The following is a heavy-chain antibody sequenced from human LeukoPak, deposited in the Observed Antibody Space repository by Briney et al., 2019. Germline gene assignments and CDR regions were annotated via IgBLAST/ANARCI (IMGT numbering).Heavy chain of an antibody. CDR3: ARLSVAIDAFDI. V-gene: IGHV1-46*01. Sequence: GASVKVSCKASGYTFTSYYMHWVRQAPGQGLEWMGIINPSGGSTSYAQKFQGRVTMTRDTSISTAYMELSRLRSDDTAVYYCARLSVAIDAFDIWGQGTMVTVSS. CDR1: GYTFTSYY. CDR2: INPSGGST. D-gene: IGHD5-12*01. J-gene: IGHJ3*02.